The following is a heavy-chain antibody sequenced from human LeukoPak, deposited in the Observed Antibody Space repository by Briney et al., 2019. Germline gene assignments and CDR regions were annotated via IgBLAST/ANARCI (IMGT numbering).Heavy chain of an antibody. CDR1: GFIYSSYW. J-gene: IGHJ4*02. CDR3: ARGGTYLFDY. V-gene: IGHV3-74*01. CDR2: INSDGSST. Sequence: PGGSVRLSCGASGFIYSSYWMHWVRHAPGRGLEWVSCINSDGSSTRYADSVKGRFTISRDNAKNTLYLQMNSLRAEDTAVFYCARGGTYLFDYWGQGTLVTVSS.